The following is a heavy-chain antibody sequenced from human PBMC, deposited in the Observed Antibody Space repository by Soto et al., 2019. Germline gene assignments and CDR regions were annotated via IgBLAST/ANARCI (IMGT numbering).Heavy chain of an antibody. CDR2: LSGSSLTV. CDR3: AKDTRIAARPIGYFDH. D-gene: IGHD6-6*01. J-gene: IGHJ4*02. V-gene: IGHV3-23*01. CDR1: GFTFGSYG. Sequence: EVQLLESGGGLVQPGGSLRLTCAASGFTFGSYGMSWVRQAPGKGLEWVSSLSGSSLTVYYADSVKGRFTISSDNSDNTLFLDMTSLRAEDPAFYYCAKDTRIAARPIGYFDHWGQGTLVTVSS.